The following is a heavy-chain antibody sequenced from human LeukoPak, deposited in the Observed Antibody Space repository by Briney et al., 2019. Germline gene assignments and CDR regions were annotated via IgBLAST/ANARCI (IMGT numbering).Heavy chain of an antibody. V-gene: IGHV3-7*01. CDR3: ASSYFDNSLHAYDI. Sequence: GGSLRLSCAASGFTFRSYWMDWVRQAPGKGLKWVANIKQDGSEMYYVDSVKGRFTISRDNTKNSFFMYMSSLRAEDTAVYFCASSYFDNSLHAYDIWGQGTMVTVSS. CDR2: IKQDGSEM. CDR1: GFTFRSYW. D-gene: IGHD3-22*01. J-gene: IGHJ3*02.